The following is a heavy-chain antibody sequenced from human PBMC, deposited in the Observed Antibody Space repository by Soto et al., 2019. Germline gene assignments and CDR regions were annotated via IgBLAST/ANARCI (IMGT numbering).Heavy chain of an antibody. V-gene: IGHV3-48*01. CDR2: ISSSSNTI. CDR3: ARGGYRNFDY. CDR1: GFTFSSYS. Sequence: EVQLVESGGGLVQPGGSLRLSCAASGFTFSSYSMNWVRQAPGKGLKWISYISSSSNTIYYADSMKGRFTISRDNARNSLYLQMNGLRAEDTAVYYCARGGYRNFDYWGQGTLVTVSS. D-gene: IGHD5-18*01. J-gene: IGHJ4*02.